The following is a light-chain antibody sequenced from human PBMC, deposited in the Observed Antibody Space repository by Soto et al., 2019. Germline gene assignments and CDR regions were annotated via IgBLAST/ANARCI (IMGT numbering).Light chain of an antibody. CDR1: SSDVGGYNY. Sequence: ALTQPASVSGSPGQSITISCSGTSSDVGGYNYVSWYQQHPGKAPKLMIYDVSNRPSGVSNRFSGSKSGNTASLTISGLQAEDEADYYCSSYTSSSTPVFGTGTKVTVL. CDR2: DVS. J-gene: IGLJ1*01. V-gene: IGLV2-14*01. CDR3: SSYTSSSTPV.